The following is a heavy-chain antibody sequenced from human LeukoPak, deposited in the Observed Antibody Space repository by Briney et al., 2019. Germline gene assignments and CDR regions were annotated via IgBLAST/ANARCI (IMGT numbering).Heavy chain of an antibody. D-gene: IGHD2-2*01. CDR3: AKSGGVVVVPAAIDY. Sequence: GGSLRLSCAASGFTFSSYGMHWVRQAPGKGLEWVAFIRYDGSNKYYADSVKGRFTIPRDNSKNTLYLQMNSLRAEDTAVYYCAKSGGVVVVPAAIDYWGQGTLVTVSS. J-gene: IGHJ4*02. CDR2: IRYDGSNK. V-gene: IGHV3-30*02. CDR1: GFTFSSYG.